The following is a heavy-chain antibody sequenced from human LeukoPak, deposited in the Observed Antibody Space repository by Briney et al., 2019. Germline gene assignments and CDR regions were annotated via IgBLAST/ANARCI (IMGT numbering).Heavy chain of an antibody. CDR2: IIPILGIA. V-gene: IGHV1-69*04. D-gene: IGHD6-13*01. Sequence: SVKVSCKASGGTFSSYAISWVRQAPGQGLEWTGRIIPILGIANYAQKFQGRVTITADKSTSTAYMELSSLRSEDTAVYYCARDPKGQQLDDWFDPWGQGTLVTVSS. CDR1: GGTFSSYA. J-gene: IGHJ5*02. CDR3: ARDPKGQQLDDWFDP.